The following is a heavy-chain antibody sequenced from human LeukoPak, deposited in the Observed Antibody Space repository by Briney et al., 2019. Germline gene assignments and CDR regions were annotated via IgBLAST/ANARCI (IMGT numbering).Heavy chain of an antibody. CDR3: ARGGRSYGMDV. CDR2: ISSSGTTI. Sequence: PGGSLRLSCAASGFTFSHYEMNWVRQAPWKGLEWVSYISSSGTTIYYADSVKGRFTISRDNAKNSLYLQMNSLRAEDTALYYCARGGRSYGMDVWGQGTTVTVSS. CDR1: GFTFSHYE. V-gene: IGHV3-48*03. J-gene: IGHJ6*02.